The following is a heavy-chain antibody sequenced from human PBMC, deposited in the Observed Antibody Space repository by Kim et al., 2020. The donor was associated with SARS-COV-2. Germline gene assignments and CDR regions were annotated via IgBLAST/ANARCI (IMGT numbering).Heavy chain of an antibody. V-gene: IGHV1-69*13. CDR1: GGTFSSYA. CDR3: ARDRVLDNRGGYGMDD. J-gene: IGHJ6*02. D-gene: IGHD1-1*01. CDR2: IIPIFGTA. Sequence: SVKVSCKASGGTFSSYAISWVRQAPGQGLEWMGGIIPIFGTANYAQKFQGRVTITADESTSTAYMELSSLRSEDTAVYYCARDRVLDNRGGYGMDDWGQGTTGTVSS.